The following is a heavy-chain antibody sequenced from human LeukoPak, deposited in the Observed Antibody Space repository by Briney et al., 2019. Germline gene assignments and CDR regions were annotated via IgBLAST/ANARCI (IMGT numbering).Heavy chain of an antibody. CDR2: ISAYNGNT. CDR3: ARVSSSWYVTWDPFDY. D-gene: IGHD6-13*01. CDR1: GYTFTSYG. V-gene: IGHV1-18*01. Sequence: ASVKVSCKASGYTFTSYGISWVRQAPGQGLEWMGWISAYNGNTNYAQKLQGRVTMTADTSTSTAYMELRSLRSDDTAVYYCARVSSSWYVTWDPFDYWGQGTLVTVSS. J-gene: IGHJ4*02.